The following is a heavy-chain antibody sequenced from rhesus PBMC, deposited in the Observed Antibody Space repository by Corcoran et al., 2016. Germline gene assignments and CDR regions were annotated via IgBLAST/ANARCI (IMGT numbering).Heavy chain of an antibody. CDR2: VYGKSADT. CDR3: SRGPGAWFFDY. V-gene: IGHV4S9*01. Sequence: VQLQGSGPGLVKPSETLSLSCDVSGGSISDNYYWHWIRQPPGTGLEWIGKVYGKSADTDYNPSLKRRVTISKDTAKNQCFLKLNSVTAADTAIYYCSRGPGAWFFDYWGQGVLVTVSS. J-gene: IGHJ4*01. CDR1: GGSISDNYY. D-gene: IGHD6-31*01.